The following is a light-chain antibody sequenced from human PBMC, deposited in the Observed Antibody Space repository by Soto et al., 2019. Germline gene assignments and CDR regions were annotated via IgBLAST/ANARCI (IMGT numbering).Light chain of an antibody. CDR1: SSNIGSKS. Sequence: QSVLTQPPSVSGTPGQRVTISCSGSSSNIGSKSVSWYQHLPQTAPKLLIDSNNQRPSGVPDRFSGSKSGTSASLAISGLQSDDETQYYCAAWDDSLNVLVFGGGTKVTVL. CDR3: AAWDDSLNVLV. V-gene: IGLV1-44*01. CDR2: SNN. J-gene: IGLJ2*01.